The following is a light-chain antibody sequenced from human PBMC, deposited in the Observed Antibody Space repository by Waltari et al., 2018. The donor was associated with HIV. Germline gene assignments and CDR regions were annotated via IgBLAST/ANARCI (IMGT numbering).Light chain of an antibody. J-gene: IGLJ2*01. Sequence: QSALTQPASVSGSPGQSITIYCTGTSSDVGGYNYVSWYQHHPGKAPKLMIYEVSNRPSGVSNRFSGSKSGNTASLTISGLQAEDEADYYCSSYTSSNTLVFGGGTKLTVL. CDR1: SSDVGGYNY. V-gene: IGLV2-14*01. CDR2: EVS. CDR3: SSYTSSNTLV.